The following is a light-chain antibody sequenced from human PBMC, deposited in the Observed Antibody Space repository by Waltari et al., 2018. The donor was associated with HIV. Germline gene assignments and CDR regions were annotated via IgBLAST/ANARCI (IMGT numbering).Light chain of an antibody. CDR2: TTS. V-gene: IGKV1-12*02. CDR1: QGISNW. Sequence: DDELPQSPYSVSASVGDRVTISCRASQGISNWLAWYQQKPGKAPKLLIHTTSNLQSGVPSRFSGSGSGTDFTLTITGLQPEDFATYFCQQAHHFPYTFGQGTKLDIK. J-gene: IGKJ2*01. CDR3: QQAHHFPYT.